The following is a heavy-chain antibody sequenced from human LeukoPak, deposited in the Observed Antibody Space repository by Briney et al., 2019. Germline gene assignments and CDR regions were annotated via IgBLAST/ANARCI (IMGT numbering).Heavy chain of an antibody. V-gene: IGHV4-4*07. Sequence: PSETLSLTCTVSGGSISSYYWSWIRQPAGKGLEWIGRIYTSGSTNYNPSLKSRVTMSVDTSKNQFSLKLSSVTAADTAVYYCAREEAYYYGSGSYYRLGFDYWGQGTLVTVSS. CDR3: AREEAYYYGSGSYYRLGFDY. CDR2: IYTSGST. D-gene: IGHD3-10*01. J-gene: IGHJ4*02. CDR1: GGSISSYY.